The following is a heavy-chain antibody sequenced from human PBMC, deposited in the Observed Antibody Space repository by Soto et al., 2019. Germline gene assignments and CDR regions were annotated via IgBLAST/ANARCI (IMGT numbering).Heavy chain of an antibody. J-gene: IGHJ4*02. CDR1: GYTFTGYY. CDR2: IKPNRSGT. CDR3: VMVPLPYYYGSGSYYNFPYYFDH. Sequence: QVRLVQSGAEVKKPGASVKVSCKAPGYTFTGYYMHWVRQAPGQGLEWMGWIKPNRSGTNYAQKCQGRVNMTRETSINTAYIALSRLRCDDTARYYCVMVPLPYYYGSGSYYNFPYYFDHWGQGTLVTLSS. D-gene: IGHD3-10*01. V-gene: IGHV1-2*02.